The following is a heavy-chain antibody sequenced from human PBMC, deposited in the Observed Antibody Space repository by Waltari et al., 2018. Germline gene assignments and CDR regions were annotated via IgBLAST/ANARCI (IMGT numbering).Heavy chain of an antibody. D-gene: IGHD5-18*01. CDR3: AKDQDLGYSYGHDY. V-gene: IGHV1-46*01. Sequence: QVHLVQSGPEVRKPGASVQLSCKTSGYIFTRYFLHWVRQAPGQGLEWMGMIVPSGGATSYAQKFQGRVTMTSDTSTSTVYMQLNGLKSDDTAVYYCAKDQDLGYSYGHDYWSQGTLVTVSS. CDR1: GYIFTRYF. CDR2: IVPSGGAT. J-gene: IGHJ4*02.